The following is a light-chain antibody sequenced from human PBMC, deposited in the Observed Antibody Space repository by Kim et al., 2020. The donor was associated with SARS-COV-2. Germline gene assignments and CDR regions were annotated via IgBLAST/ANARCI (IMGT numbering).Light chain of an antibody. CDR3: VLYMGSGSWV. CDR1: SGAVSTSYY. V-gene: IGLV8-61*01. J-gene: IGLJ3*02. Sequence: GWKVTLTCGLSSGAVSTSYYPSWYQQTPGQAPRTLIYSTNTRSSGVPDRFSGSILGNKAALTITGAQADDESDYYCVLYMGSGSWVFGGGTKPTVL. CDR2: STN.